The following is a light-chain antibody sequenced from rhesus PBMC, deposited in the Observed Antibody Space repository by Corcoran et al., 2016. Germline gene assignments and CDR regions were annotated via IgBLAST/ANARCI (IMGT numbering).Light chain of an antibody. CDR1: SSDVGAYDY. CDR3: GSYAGNNAFI. V-gene: IGLV2-23*02. J-gene: IGLJ1*01. CDR2: EVT. Sequence: QAALTQPPSVSGSPGQSVTISCTGTSSDVGAYDYVSWYQHSPGTAPELMIYEVTERPSGVSDRFSGSKSGNTASLTISGLQPEDEADYFCGSYAGNNAFIFGSGTRITVL.